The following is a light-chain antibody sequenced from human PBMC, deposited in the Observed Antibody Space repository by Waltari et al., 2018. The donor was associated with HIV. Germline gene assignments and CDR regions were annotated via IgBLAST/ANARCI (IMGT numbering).Light chain of an antibody. CDR1: ASDIATYEY. Sequence: QSALTQPASVSGSPGQSITISCTGPASDIATYEYVSWYPQPPGKAPKLILYEVIYRPSGISSRFSGSKSGNTASLTISGLQAEDEADYFCCSYTTRSFVIFGGGTKLTVL. V-gene: IGLV2-14*01. CDR3: CSYTTRSFVI. J-gene: IGLJ2*01. CDR2: EVI.